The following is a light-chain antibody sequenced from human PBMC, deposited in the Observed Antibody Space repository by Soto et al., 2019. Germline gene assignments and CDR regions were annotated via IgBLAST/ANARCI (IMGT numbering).Light chain of an antibody. Sequence: DLQMTQSPSSLSASVGDRVTITCRASQSINSYLNWYQQKPGKAPKLLIYAASSLQSGVPSRFSGSGSGTDFTLTISSLQPEDFVTYYCQQTYSTPFTFGPGTKVDVK. J-gene: IGKJ3*01. CDR1: QSINSY. V-gene: IGKV1-39*01. CDR2: AAS. CDR3: QQTYSTPFT.